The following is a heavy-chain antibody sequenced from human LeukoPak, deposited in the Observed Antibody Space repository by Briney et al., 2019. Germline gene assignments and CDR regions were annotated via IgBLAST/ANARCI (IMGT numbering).Heavy chain of an antibody. D-gene: IGHD6-6*01. V-gene: IGHV4-39*07. J-gene: IGHJ3*02. CDR1: GGSIGSGGYY. CDR3: ARLSQIVAFDI. CDR2: INHSGST. Sequence: SETLSLTCTVSGGSIGSGGYYWSWIRQPPGKGLEWIGEINHSGSTNYNPSLKSRVTISVDTSKNQFSLKLSSVTAADTAVYYCARLSQIVAFDIWGQGTMVTVSS.